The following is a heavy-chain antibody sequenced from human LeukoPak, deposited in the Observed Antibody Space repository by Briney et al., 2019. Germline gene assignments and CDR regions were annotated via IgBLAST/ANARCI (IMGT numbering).Heavy chain of an antibody. CDR2: IHSTGST. J-gene: IGHJ4*02. V-gene: IGHV4-59*02. Sequence: PSETLCLTCTVSSGSVSSNYWSWIRQPPGKGLEWIAYIHSTGSTDYNPILKSRVTMSIDTSKNQFSLRLTSVTAADTAVYYCVRSYSTEAVFDYWGQGILVTVSS. CDR3: VRSYSTEAVFDY. CDR1: SGSVSSNY. D-gene: IGHD5-18*01.